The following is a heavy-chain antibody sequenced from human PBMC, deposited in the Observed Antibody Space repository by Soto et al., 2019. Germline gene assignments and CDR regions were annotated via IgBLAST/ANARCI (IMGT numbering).Heavy chain of an antibody. D-gene: IGHD3-22*01. V-gene: IGHV3-20*04. J-gene: IGHJ4*02. Sequence: EVQLVESGGGVVRPGGSLRLSCAASGFTFDDYGMSWVRQAPGKGLEWVSGINWNGGSTGYADSVKGRFTISRDNAKNSLYLQMNSLRAEDTALYYCARDSPYYYDSSGLGVYFDYWGQGTLVTVSS. CDR2: INWNGGST. CDR3: ARDSPYYYDSSGLGVYFDY. CDR1: GFTFDDYG.